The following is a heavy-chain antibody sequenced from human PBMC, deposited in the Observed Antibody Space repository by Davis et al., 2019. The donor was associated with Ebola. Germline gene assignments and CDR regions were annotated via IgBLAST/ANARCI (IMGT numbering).Heavy chain of an antibody. J-gene: IGHJ4*02. CDR3: ARTVSSSWDDYFDY. V-gene: IGHV2-5*02. Sequence: SGPTLVKPTQTLTLTCTFSGFSLSTSGVGVGWIRQPPGKALEWLALIYWDDDKRYSPSLKSRLTITKDTSKNRVVLTMTNMDPVDAATYYCARTVSSSWDDYFDYWGQGTLVTVSS. CDR2: IYWDDDK. CDR1: GFSLSTSGVG. D-gene: IGHD6-13*01.